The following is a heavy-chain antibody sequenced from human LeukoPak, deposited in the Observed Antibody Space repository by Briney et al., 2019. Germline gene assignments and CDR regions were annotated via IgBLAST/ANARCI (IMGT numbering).Heavy chain of an antibody. CDR3: ARGGCSSTSCYSGWFDP. CDR1: GYTFTGYY. J-gene: IGHJ5*02. V-gene: IGHV1-2*02. D-gene: IGHD2-2*01. CDR2: INPNSGGT. Sequence: ASVKVSCKASGYTFTGYYMHWVRQAPGQGLGWMGWINPNSGGTSYAQKFQGRVTMTRDTSTSTVYMELSSLRSEDTAVYYCARGGCSSTSCYSGWFDPWGQGTLVTVSS.